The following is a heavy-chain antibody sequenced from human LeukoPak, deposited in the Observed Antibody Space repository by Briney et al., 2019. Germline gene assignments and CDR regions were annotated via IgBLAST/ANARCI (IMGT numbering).Heavy chain of an antibody. Sequence: ASVKVSCKASGYTFTGYYMHWVRQAPGQGLEWMGWINPNSGGTNYAQKFQGRVTMTRDTSISTAYMELSRLRSDDTAVYYCARAPTYYYDSSGYHYYWGQGTLVTVSS. CDR2: INPNSGGT. CDR1: GYTFTGYY. V-gene: IGHV1-2*02. D-gene: IGHD3-22*01. J-gene: IGHJ4*02. CDR3: ARAPTYYYDSSGYHYY.